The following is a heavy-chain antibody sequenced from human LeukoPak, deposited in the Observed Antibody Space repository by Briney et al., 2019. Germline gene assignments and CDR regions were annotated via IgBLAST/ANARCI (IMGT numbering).Heavy chain of an antibody. Sequence: SETLSLTCTVSGGSISSSSYYWGWIRQPPGKGLEWIGSIYHSGSTYYNPSLKSRVTISVDTSKNQFSLKLSSVTAADTAVYYCARDLWAQGVHTSWGQGTLVTVSS. CDR3: ARDLWAQGVHTS. J-gene: IGHJ5*02. CDR1: GGSISSSSYY. V-gene: IGHV4-39*07. D-gene: IGHD1-1*01. CDR2: IYHSGST.